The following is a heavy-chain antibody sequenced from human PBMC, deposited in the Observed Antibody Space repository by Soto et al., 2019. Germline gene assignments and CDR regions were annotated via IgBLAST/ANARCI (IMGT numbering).Heavy chain of an antibody. J-gene: IGHJ3*02. CDR1: GFTFSSYW. D-gene: IGHD1-1*01. CDR3: ARESSWNDVGAFDI. V-gene: IGHV3-7*01. CDR2: IKQDGSEK. Sequence: EVQLVEFGGGLVQPGGSLRLSCAASGFTFSSYWMSWVRQAPGKRLEWVANIKQDGSEKYYVDSVKGRFTISRDNAKNSLYLQMNSLRAEDTAVYYCARESSWNDVGAFDIWGQGTMVTVSS.